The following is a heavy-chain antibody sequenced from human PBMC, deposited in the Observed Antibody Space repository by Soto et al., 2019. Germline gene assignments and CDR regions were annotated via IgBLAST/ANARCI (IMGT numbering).Heavy chain of an antibody. CDR2: IYSGGNT. J-gene: IGHJ6*03. CDR1: GFTVSSNY. Sequence: GGSLRLSCAASGFTVSSNYMIWVRQAPGKGLEWVSVIYSGGNTYYADSVKGRFTISRHNSKNTLYLQMNSLRAEDTAVYYCARERMVYATDYYYYMDVWGKGTTVTVSS. D-gene: IGHD2-8*01. CDR3: ARERMVYATDYYYYMDV. V-gene: IGHV3-53*04.